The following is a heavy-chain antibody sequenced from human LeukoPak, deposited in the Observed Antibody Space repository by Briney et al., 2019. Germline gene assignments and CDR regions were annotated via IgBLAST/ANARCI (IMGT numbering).Heavy chain of an antibody. Sequence: PGGSLSLSCAASVFIFSSYEMNWVRPAPGKGLERVSYISSSGSTKYYADSVRGRFTISRDNAKISLYMQMNSLRAEDTAVYYCAREGSSGWFNWFYPWGQGTLVTVSS. J-gene: IGHJ5*02. CDR2: ISSSGSTK. CDR1: VFIFSSYE. V-gene: IGHV3-48*03. CDR3: AREGSSGWFNWFYP. D-gene: IGHD6-19*01.